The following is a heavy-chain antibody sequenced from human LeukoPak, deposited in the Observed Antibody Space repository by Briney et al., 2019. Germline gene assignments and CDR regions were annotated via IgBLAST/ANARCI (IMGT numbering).Heavy chain of an antibody. J-gene: IGHJ6*02. CDR3: ARDGPVVLWFGESDPYYGMDV. D-gene: IGHD3-10*01. CDR2: TIRVSGTT. CDR1: GGTFNNFA. V-gene: IGHV1-69*13. Sequence: ASVKVSCKVSGGTFNNFALSWVRQAPGQGLEWVGGTIRVSGTTKYAQNLQGRVKVTADGSTSTAYMELSSLRSEDTAVYYCARDGPVVLWFGESDPYYGMDVWGQGTTVTVSS.